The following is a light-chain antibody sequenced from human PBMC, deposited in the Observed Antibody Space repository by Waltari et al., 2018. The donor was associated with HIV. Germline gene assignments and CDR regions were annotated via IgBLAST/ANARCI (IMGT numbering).Light chain of an antibody. V-gene: IGLV1-51*01. J-gene: IGLJ2*01. CDR3: GTWDSSLSAL. CDR2: DNN. Sequence: QSVLTQPPSVSAAPGQKVTISCSGSSSNTGTNYVSWYQQLPGTAPKLLIYDNNKRPSGIPDRFSGSKSGTSATLGITGLQTGDEADYYCGTWDSSLSALFGGGTKLTVL. CDR1: SSNTGTNY.